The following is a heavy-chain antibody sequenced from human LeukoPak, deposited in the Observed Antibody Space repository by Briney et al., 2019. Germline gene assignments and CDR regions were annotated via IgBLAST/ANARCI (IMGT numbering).Heavy chain of an antibody. Sequence: PSETLSLTCTASGGSINTGDYYWAWIRQPPGKGLEWIGSLFYSGNMYYSPSLKSRVTISVDTSKNQFSLNLNSVTAADTAVYYCARAYYDKEVWFDPWGQGTLVTVSS. CDR2: LFYSGNM. CDR3: ARAYYDKEVWFDP. V-gene: IGHV4-39*07. D-gene: IGHD3-9*01. J-gene: IGHJ5*02. CDR1: GGSINTGDYY.